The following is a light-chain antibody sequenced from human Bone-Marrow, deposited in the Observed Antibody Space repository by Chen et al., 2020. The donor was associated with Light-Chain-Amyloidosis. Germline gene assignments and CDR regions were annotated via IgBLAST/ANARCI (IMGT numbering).Light chain of an antibody. V-gene: IGLV2-14*01. CDR3: SSYTITNTLV. J-gene: IGLJ1*01. CDR1: SSDVGGDNH. CDR2: EVT. Sequence: QSALTKPASVSGSPGQSITSSCTGTSSDVGGDNHVSWYQQHPDKAPKLMIYEVTNRPSWVPDRFSGSKSDNTASLTISGLQTEDEADYFCSSYTITNTLVFGSGTRVTVL.